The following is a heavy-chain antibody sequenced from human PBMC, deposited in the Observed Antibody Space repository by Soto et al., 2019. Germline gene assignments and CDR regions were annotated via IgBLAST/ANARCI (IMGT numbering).Heavy chain of an antibody. CDR1: GFTFSSYS. CDR2: ISSSSSYI. J-gene: IGHJ5*02. D-gene: IGHD6-19*01. CDR3: ARVHGSGWYDGFDP. Sequence: GGSLRLSCAASGFTFSSYSMNWVRQAPGKGLEWVSSISSSSSYIYYADSVKGRFTISRDNAKNSLYLQMNSLRAEDTAVYYCARVHGSGWYDGFDPWGQGTLVTVSS. V-gene: IGHV3-21*04.